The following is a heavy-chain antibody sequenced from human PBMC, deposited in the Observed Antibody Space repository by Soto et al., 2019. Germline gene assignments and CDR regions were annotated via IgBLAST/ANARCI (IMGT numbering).Heavy chain of an antibody. D-gene: IGHD1-26*01. CDR1: GGSISSSSYY. J-gene: IGHJ3*02. CDR3: ARLETGGGAFDI. Sequence: QLQLQESGPGLVKPSETLSLTCTVSGGSISSSSYYWGWIRQPPGKGLEWIGSIYYSGSTYYNPSLKSRVTISVDTSKNQFSLKLSSVTAADTAVYYCARLETGGGAFDIWGQGTMVTVSS. CDR2: IYYSGST. V-gene: IGHV4-39*01.